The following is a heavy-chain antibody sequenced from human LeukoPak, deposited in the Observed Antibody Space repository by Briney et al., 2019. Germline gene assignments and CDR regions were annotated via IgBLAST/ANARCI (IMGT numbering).Heavy chain of an antibody. CDR3: GGYYYYGMDV. Sequence: SETLSLTCTVSGGSISSSSYYWGWIRQPPGTGLEWIGSIYYSGSTYYNPSLKSRVTISVDTSKNQFSLKLSSVSAADTAVYYCGGYYYYGMDVWGQGTTVTVSS. J-gene: IGHJ6*02. CDR2: IYYSGST. CDR1: GGSISSSSYY. V-gene: IGHV4-39*01.